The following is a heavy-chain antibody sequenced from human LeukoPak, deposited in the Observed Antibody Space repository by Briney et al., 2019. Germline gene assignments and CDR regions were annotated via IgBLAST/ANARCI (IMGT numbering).Heavy chain of an antibody. J-gene: IGHJ6*03. CDR3: ARDQGSLPVWFYHYMDV. V-gene: IGHV3-30*01. CDR1: GFTFSSYA. Sequence: SGGSLRLSCAASGFTFSSYAMHWVRQAPGKGLEWLAVISYDGTNKYYADSVKGRFTISRDNSKNTLYLQMNSLRDEDTAVYYCARDQGSLPVWFYHYMDVWGSGTTVTVSS. CDR2: ISYDGTNK. D-gene: IGHD3-16*01.